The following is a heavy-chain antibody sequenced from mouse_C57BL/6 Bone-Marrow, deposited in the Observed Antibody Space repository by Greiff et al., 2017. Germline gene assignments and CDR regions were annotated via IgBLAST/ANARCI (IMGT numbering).Heavy chain of an antibody. D-gene: IGHD2-4*01. Sequence: QVQLQQPGAELVMPGASVKLSCKASGYTFTSYWMHWVKQRPGQGLEWIGEIDPSDSYTNYNQKFKGKSTLTVDKSSSTAYMQLSSLTSEDSAVYYCARSERLLDYWGQGTTLTVSS. J-gene: IGHJ2*01. V-gene: IGHV1-69*01. CDR3: ARSERLLDY. CDR2: IDPSDSYT. CDR1: GYTFTSYW.